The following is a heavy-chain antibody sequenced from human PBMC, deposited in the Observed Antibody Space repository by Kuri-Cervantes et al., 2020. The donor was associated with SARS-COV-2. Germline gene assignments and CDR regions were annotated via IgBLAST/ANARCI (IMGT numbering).Heavy chain of an antibody. Sequence: SETLSLTCTVSGGSISSSSYYWSWIRQPPGKGLEWIGYIYYSGSTNYNPSLKSRVTISVDTSKNQFSLKLSSVTAADTAVYYCARGRYDFADVWGKGTTVTVSS. CDR3: ARGRYDFADV. D-gene: IGHD3-3*01. CDR2: IYYSGST. J-gene: IGHJ6*04. V-gene: IGHV4-61*01. CDR1: GGSISSSSYY.